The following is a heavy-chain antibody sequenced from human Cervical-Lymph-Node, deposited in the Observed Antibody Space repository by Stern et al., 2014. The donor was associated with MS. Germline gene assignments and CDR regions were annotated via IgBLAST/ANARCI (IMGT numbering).Heavy chain of an antibody. CDR1: GDSVASNSAA. CDR3: ARDFRIGSRGRYYYDSSGYYYDAFDI. Sequence: QVQLQQSGPGLVKPSQTLSLTCVISGDSVASNSAAWNWIRHSPSRGLEWVGRAYYRFMWYTEYAVSVKSRITINPDTSNNQFSLQLNSVTPEDTAVYYCARDFRIGSRGRYYYDSSGYYYDAFDIWGQGTMVTVSS. CDR2: AYYRFMWYT. J-gene: IGHJ3*02. D-gene: IGHD3-22*01. V-gene: IGHV6-1*01.